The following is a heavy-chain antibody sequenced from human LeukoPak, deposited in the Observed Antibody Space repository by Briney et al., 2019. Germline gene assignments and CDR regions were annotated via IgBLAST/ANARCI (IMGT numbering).Heavy chain of an antibody. CDR3: ARVQTPHYYDSSGYPNWFDP. D-gene: IGHD3-22*01. J-gene: IGHJ5*02. CDR1: DYTFISYA. V-gene: IGHV1-18*01. Sequence: ASVKVSCKASDYTFISYAISWVRQAPGQGLEWMGWISAYSGNTNYAQKLQGRVTMTRDTSTSTVYMELSSLRSEDTAVYYCARVQTPHYYDSSGYPNWFDPWGQGTLVTVSS. CDR2: ISAYSGNT.